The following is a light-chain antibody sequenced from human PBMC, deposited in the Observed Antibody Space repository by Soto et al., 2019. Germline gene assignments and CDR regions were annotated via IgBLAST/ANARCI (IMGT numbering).Light chain of an antibody. CDR1: QSVSNN. V-gene: IGKV3-15*01. Sequence: EIVMTQSPATLSVSPGERATLSCRASQSVSNNLAWYQQKAGQAPRLLIYGASTRATGIPARFSGSGSGTEFTLTISSLQSEDWAVYYCQQYNNWPPWTFGQGTKVEIK. J-gene: IGKJ1*01. CDR2: GAS. CDR3: QQYNNWPPWT.